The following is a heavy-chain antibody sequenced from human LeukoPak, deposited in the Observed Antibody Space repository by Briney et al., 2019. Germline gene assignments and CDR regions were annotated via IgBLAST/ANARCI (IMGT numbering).Heavy chain of an antibody. CDR3: TKNTGSDWYLVHY. V-gene: IGHV1-8*01. D-gene: IGHD6-19*01. J-gene: IGHJ4*02. CDR1: GYTFASCD. CDR2: MNPNSGNT. Sequence: GASVKVSCKASGYTFASCDINWVRQATGQGLEWMGWMNPNSGNTGYAQKFQGRVTMTRTTSTNTAYMELSSLTSEDTAVYYCTKNTGSDWYLVHYWGQGALVTVSS.